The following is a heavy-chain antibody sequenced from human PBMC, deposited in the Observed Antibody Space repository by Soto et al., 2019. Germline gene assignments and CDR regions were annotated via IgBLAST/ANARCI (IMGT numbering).Heavy chain of an antibody. D-gene: IGHD6-13*01. CDR2: INAGNGNT. J-gene: IGHJ5*02. CDR1: GYTFTSYA. Sequence: ASLKVSCKASGYTFTSYAMHWVRQAPGQRLEWMGWINAGNGNTKYSQKFQGRVTITRDTSASTAYMELSSLRSEDTAVYYCARSAAAAGTWGRSSNWFGPWGQGTLVTVSS. V-gene: IGHV1-3*01. CDR3: ARSAAAAGTWGRSSNWFGP.